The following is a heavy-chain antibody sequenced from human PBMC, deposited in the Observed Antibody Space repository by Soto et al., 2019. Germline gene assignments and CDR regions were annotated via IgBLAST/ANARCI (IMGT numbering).Heavy chain of an antibody. CDR2: IIPIFGTA. CDR3: ARVTIFGVVIAY. Sequence: GASVKVSCKASGGTFSSYAISWVRQAPGQGLEWMGGIIPIFGTANYAQKFQGRVTITADESTSTAYMELSSLRSEDTAVYYCARVTIFGVVIAYWGQGTLVTVSS. J-gene: IGHJ4*02. D-gene: IGHD3-3*01. V-gene: IGHV1-69*13. CDR1: GGTFSSYA.